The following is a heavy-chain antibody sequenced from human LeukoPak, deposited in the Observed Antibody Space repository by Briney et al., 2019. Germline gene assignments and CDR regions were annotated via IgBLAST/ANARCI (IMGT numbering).Heavy chain of an antibody. D-gene: IGHD2-21*01. J-gene: IGHJ4*02. Sequence: ASVKVSCKASGGTFSSYAISWVRQAPGQGLEWMGWINPNSGGTNYAQKFQGRVTMTRDTSISTAYMELSRLRSDDTAVYYCARHGLFIRYWGQGTLVTVSS. CDR2: INPNSGGT. V-gene: IGHV1-2*02. CDR1: GGTFSSYA. CDR3: ARHGLFIRY.